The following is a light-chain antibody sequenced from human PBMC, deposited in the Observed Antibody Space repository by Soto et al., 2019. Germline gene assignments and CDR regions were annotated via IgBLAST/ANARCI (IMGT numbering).Light chain of an antibody. CDR2: DVN. Sequence: QSALTQPASVSGSPGQSITISCTGTNSDVGSYNRVSWYQQPPGTAPKLIIYDVNNRPSGVSYRFSGSKSGNTASLTISGLQAEDEADYYCTSYTTSETYVFGTGTKVTVL. J-gene: IGLJ1*01. CDR1: NSDVGSYNR. CDR3: TSYTTSETYV. V-gene: IGLV2-14*01.